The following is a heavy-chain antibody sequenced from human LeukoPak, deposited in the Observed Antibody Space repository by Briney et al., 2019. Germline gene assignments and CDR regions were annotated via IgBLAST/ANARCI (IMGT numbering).Heavy chain of an antibody. V-gene: IGHV1-69*13. J-gene: IGHJ6*02. CDR1: GGTFSSYA. CDR2: IIPIFGTA. Sequence: ASVKVSCKASGGTFSSYAISWVRQAPGQGLEWMGGIIPIFGTANYAQKFQGRVTITADESTSTAYMELSSLRSEDTAVYYCAVGYCSSTSCFGLYGMDVWGQGTTVTVSS. D-gene: IGHD2-2*01. CDR3: AVGYCSSTSCFGLYGMDV.